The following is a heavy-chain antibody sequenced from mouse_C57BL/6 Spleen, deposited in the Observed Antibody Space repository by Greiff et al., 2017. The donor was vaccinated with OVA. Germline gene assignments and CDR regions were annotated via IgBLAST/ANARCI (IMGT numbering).Heavy chain of an antibody. D-gene: IGHD1-1*01. V-gene: IGHV1-54*01. CDR1: GYAFTNYL. CDR2: INPGSGGT. CDR3: ARDGSLYAMDY. Sequence: VQLQQSGAELVRPGTSVKVSCKASGYAFTNYLIEWVKQRPGQGLEWIGVINPGSGGTNYNEKFKGKATLTADKSSSTAYMQLSSLTSEDSAVYFCARDGSLYAMDYWGQGTSVTVSS. J-gene: IGHJ4*01.